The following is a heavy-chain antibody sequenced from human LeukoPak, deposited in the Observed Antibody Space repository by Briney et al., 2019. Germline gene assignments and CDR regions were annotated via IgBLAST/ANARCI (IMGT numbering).Heavy chain of an antibody. Sequence: SETLSLTCTVSGDSISSYYWSWIRQPPGKGLEWIGYIYYSGSTNYNPSLKSRVTISVDTSKNQFSLKLSSVTAADTAVYYCAGHGRYYVDYWGQGTLVTVSS. J-gene: IGHJ4*02. CDR3: AGHGRYYVDY. CDR2: IYYSGST. D-gene: IGHD1-26*01. CDR1: GDSISSYY. V-gene: IGHV4-59*01.